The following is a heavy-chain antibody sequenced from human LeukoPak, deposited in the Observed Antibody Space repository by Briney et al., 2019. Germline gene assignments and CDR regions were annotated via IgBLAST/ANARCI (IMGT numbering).Heavy chain of an antibody. Sequence: PSETLCLTCTVSGGSINRYYWSWIRQPPGQGLEWIGYVYYSGSTSYNPSLRGRVTTSVKTSKNQFFLKLSSVTAADTAIYYCARHCGSTSCYGTPIFDYWGQGIPVTVSS. CDR3: ARHCGSTSCYGTPIFDY. CDR2: VYYSGST. J-gene: IGHJ4*02. D-gene: IGHD2-2*01. CDR1: GGSINRYY. V-gene: IGHV4-59*08.